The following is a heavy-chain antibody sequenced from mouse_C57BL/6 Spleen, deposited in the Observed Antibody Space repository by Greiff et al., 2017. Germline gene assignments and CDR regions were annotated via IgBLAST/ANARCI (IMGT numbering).Heavy chain of an antibody. CDR1: GYTFTSYW. Sequence: VKLQQPGAELVKPGASVKLSCKASGYTFTSYWMHWVKQRPGQGLEWIGMIHPNSGSTNYNEKFKSKATLTVDKSSSTAYMQLSSLTSEDSAVYYCARAYYDYDEDYWGQGTTLTVSS. D-gene: IGHD2-4*01. CDR2: IHPNSGST. J-gene: IGHJ2*01. CDR3: ARAYYDYDEDY. V-gene: IGHV1-64*01.